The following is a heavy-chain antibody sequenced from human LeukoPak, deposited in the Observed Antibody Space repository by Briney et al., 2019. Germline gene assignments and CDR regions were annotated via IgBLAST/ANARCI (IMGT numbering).Heavy chain of an antibody. D-gene: IGHD3-16*02. J-gene: IGHJ4*02. CDR3: ASGYVWGSYRHFDY. CDR2: INWNGGST. V-gene: IGHV3-20*04. Sequence: PGGSLRLSCAASGFTFDDYGISWVRQAPGKGLEWVSGINWNGGSTGYADSVKGRFTISRDNAKNSLYLQMNSLRAEDTALYYCASGYVWGSYRHFDYWGQGTLVTVSS. CDR1: GFTFDDYG.